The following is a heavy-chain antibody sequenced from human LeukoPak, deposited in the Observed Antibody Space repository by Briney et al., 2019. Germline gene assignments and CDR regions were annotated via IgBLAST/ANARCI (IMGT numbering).Heavy chain of an antibody. Sequence: SETLSLTCAVYGGSFSGYYWSWIRQPAGKGLEWIGRIYTSGSTNYNPSLKSRVTISVDTSKNQFSLKLSSVTAADTAVYYCAGLSWHLSPHAFDIWGQGTMVTVSS. CDR1: GGSFSGYY. CDR3: AGLSWHLSPHAFDI. V-gene: IGHV4-59*10. CDR2: IYTSGST. D-gene: IGHD6-13*01. J-gene: IGHJ3*02.